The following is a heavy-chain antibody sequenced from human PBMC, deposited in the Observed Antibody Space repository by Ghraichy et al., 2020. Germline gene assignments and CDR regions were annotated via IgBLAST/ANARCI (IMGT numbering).Heavy chain of an antibody. CDR2: IKKDGSEK. CDR3: ARDLYTNAWTYGNFDS. Sequence: GGSLRLSCAASGFTFSNYWMTWVRQAPGKGLVWVANIKKDGSEKYYVVSVKGRFTISRDNAKNSLYLQMNSLRAEDTAIYYCARDLYTNAWTYGNFDSWGPGTLVTVSS. V-gene: IGHV3-7*01. J-gene: IGHJ4*02. D-gene: IGHD2-8*01. CDR1: GFTFSNYW.